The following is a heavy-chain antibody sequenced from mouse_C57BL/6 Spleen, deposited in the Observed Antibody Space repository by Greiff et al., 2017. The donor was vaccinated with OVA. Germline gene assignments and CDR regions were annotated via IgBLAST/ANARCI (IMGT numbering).Heavy chain of an antibody. J-gene: IGHJ4*01. CDR1: GYTFTSYW. CDR2: IHPNSGST. D-gene: IGHD1-1*01. V-gene: IGHV1-64*01. Sequence: QVQLQQPGAELVKPGASVKLSCKASGYTFTSYWMHWVKQRPGQGLEWIGMIHPNSGSTNYNEKFKSKATLTVDKSSSTAYMQLSSLTSEDSAVYYCARGGIITTVVASMDYWGQGTSVTVSS. CDR3: ARGGIITTVVASMDY.